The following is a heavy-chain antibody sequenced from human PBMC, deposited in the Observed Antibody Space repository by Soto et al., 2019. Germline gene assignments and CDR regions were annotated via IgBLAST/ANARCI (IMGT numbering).Heavy chain of an antibody. CDR2: ISHSGPSK. J-gene: IGHJ5*02. CDR3: AKDWGSSGWFNWFNP. CDR1: GFTVATTG. Sequence: QVQLVESGGGVVQPGESLQVACAASGFTVATTGMHWVRQAPGKGLEWVAMISHSGPSKVYIDSVQGRFTISRDNARNNLYLQMSSLRPEDTAIYYCAKDWGSSGWFNWFNPWGQGVLVTVSS. V-gene: IGHV3-30*18. D-gene: IGHD6-19*01.